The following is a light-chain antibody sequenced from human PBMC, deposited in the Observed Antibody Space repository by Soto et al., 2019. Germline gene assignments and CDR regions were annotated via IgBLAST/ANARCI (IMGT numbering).Light chain of an antibody. CDR1: SSNIGRNS. J-gene: IGLJ2*01. V-gene: IGLV1-47*01. CDR2: SNG. CDR3: AAWDDSLSVVS. Sequence: QSVLTQSPSTSGTPGQRVTISCSGSSSNIGRNSVFWYQQLPGAAPKVLIYSNGQRPSGVPDRFSASKSGTSASLAISGLQSEDEADYYCAAWDDSLSVVSFGGGTQLTVL.